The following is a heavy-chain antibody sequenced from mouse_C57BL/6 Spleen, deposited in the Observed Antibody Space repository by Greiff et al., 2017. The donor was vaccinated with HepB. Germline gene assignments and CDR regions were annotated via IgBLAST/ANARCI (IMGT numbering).Heavy chain of an antibody. J-gene: IGHJ3*01. D-gene: IGHD2-1*01. CDR3: ARSGYYGNRFAY. Sequence: QVQLQQPGTELVKPGASVKLSCKASGYTFTSYWMHWVKQRPGQGLEWIGNINPSNGGTNYNEKFKSKATLTVDKSTSTAYMQLISLTSEDSAFYDCARSGYYGNRFAYWGQGTLVTVSA. V-gene: IGHV1-53*01. CDR1: GYTFTSYW. CDR2: INPSNGGT.